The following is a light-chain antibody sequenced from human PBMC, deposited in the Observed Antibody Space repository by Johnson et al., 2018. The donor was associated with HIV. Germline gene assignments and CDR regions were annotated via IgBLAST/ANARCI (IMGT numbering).Light chain of an antibody. J-gene: IGLJ1*01. CDR1: SSNIGNNY. CDR3: GTWDSSLSSYV. Sequence: QAVLTQPPSVSAAPGQKVTISCSGSSSNIGNNYVSWYQQLPGTAPKLLIYDSDKRPSGIPDRFSGSRSGTSATLGVTGLQTGDEVDYYCGTWDSSLSSYVFGTGTKVTVL. V-gene: IGLV1-51*01. CDR2: DSD.